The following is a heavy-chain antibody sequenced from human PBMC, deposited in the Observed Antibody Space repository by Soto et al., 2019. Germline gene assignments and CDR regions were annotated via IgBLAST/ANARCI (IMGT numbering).Heavy chain of an antibody. Sequence: GGSLRLSCAASGFTFSSYAMSWVRQAPGKGLEWVSAISGSGGSTYYADSVKGRFTISRDNSKNTLYLQMNSLRAEDTAVYYCAKTPSGSYSGYDPIEYWGQGTLVTVSS. D-gene: IGHD5-12*01. CDR1: GFTFSSYA. J-gene: IGHJ4*02. V-gene: IGHV3-23*01. CDR2: ISGSGGST. CDR3: AKTPSGSYSGYDPIEY.